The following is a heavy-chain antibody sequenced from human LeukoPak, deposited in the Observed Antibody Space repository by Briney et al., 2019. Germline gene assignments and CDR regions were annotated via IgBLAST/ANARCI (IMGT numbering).Heavy chain of an antibody. Sequence: GGSLRLSCAASGFTFSSYEMNWIRQAPGKGLEWLSHITSSGTSVQYADSVRGRFTISRDNAKNSLFLQMNSLRVEDTAVYYCATTRDGPFVCWGQGALVTVSS. CDR1: GFTFSSYE. D-gene: IGHD5-24*01. CDR3: ATTRDGPFVC. J-gene: IGHJ4*02. V-gene: IGHV3-48*03. CDR2: ITSSGTSV.